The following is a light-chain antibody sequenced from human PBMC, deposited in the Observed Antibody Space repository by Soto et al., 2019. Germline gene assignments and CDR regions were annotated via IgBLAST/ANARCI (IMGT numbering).Light chain of an antibody. CDR2: DVN. V-gene: IGLV2-14*02. J-gene: IGLJ2*01. CDR1: SSDVGSYNL. Sequence: QSALTQPASVSGSPGQSITISCTGTSSDVGSYNLVSWYQQHPGKAPKLMIYDVNNRPSGVSNRFSGSKSGNTASLTISGLQAEDEADYYCSSYTSSNTPVVFGGGTQLTVL. CDR3: SSYTSSNTPVV.